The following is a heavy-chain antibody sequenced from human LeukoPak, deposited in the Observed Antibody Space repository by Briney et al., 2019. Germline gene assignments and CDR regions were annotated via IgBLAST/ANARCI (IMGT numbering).Heavy chain of an antibody. CDR3: AKDTSSGWYLDWFDP. Sequence: GGSLRLSCAASGFTFSSYSMNWVRQAPGKGLEWVSSISSSSSYIYYADSVKGRFTISRDNSKNTLYLQMNSLRAEDTAVYYCAKDTSSGWYLDWFDPWGQGTLVTVSS. V-gene: IGHV3-21*04. D-gene: IGHD6-19*01. CDR1: GFTFSSYS. CDR2: ISSSSSYI. J-gene: IGHJ5*02.